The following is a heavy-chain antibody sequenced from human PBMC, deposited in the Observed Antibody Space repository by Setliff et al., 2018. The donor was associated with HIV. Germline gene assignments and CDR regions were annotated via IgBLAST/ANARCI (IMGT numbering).Heavy chain of an antibody. CDR3: VRAFDQDFHN. Sequence: ASVKVSCKASGYAFTSQFMHWVRQAPGQGLEWMGIISPSGDRTTYAQRFRGRISITWDSSGNTLFLELGPLRSDDSATYYCVRAFDQDFHNWGQGTVVTVSS. CDR1: GYAFTSQF. V-gene: IGHV1-46*01. J-gene: IGHJ1*01. CDR2: ISPSGDRT. D-gene: IGHD3-9*01.